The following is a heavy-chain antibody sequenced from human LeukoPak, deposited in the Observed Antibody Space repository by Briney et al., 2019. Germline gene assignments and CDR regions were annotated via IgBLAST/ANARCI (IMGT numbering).Heavy chain of an antibody. J-gene: IGHJ4*02. D-gene: IGHD1-20*01. CDR1: GFTFNNYW. CDR2: ISYDGSNK. Sequence: GGSLRLSCTASGFTFNNYWMTWVRQAPGKGLEWVAVISYDGSNKYYADSVKGRFTISRDNSKNTLYLQMNSLRAEDTAVYYCVKGITGTNEAYWGQGTLVTVSS. V-gene: IGHV3-30*18. CDR3: VKGITGTNEAY.